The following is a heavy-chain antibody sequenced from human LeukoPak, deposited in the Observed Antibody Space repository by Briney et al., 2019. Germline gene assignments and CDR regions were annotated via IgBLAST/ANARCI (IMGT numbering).Heavy chain of an antibody. D-gene: IGHD2-8*02. CDR1: GYTFSGYY. J-gene: IGHJ4*02. CDR2: INPNSGGT. V-gene: IGHV1-2*02. CDR3: ARPTNLVD. Sequence: ASVKISCKASGYTFSGYYMHWVRQAPGQGLEWMGWINPNSGGTNYAQKFQGRVAMTRDTSISTAYMELSRLRSDDTAVYYCARPTNLVDWGQGTLVTVSS.